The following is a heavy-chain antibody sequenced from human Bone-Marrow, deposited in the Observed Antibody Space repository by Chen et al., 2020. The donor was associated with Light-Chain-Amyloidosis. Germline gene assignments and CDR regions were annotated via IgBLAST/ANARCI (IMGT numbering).Heavy chain of an antibody. D-gene: IGHD6-6*01. CDR3: AKDPLHSSSGAFDI. CDR2: IKQDGSEK. V-gene: IGHV3-7*03. CDR1: GFNFNTYW. Sequence: EVQLVESGGGLVQPGGSLRLSCAASGFNFNTYWMSWVRQAPGKGLDWVANIKQDGSEKYYVDSVKGRFTISRDNAKNSLYLQMNSLRAEDMALYYCAKDPLHSSSGAFDIWGQGTMVTVSS. J-gene: IGHJ3*02.